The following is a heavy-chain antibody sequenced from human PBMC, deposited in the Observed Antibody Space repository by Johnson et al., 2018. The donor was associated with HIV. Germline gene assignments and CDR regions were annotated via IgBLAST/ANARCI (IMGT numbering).Heavy chain of an antibody. V-gene: IGHV3-11*01. D-gene: IGHD1-14*01. CDR1: GFIVGTKY. Sequence: QVQLVESGGGVVQPGRSLRLACVASGFIVGTKYMSWVRQAPGKGLEWISYMSSSGSVIYSADSVKGRFTISRDNAKNSLYLQMNSLRAEDTAVYYCVTRDPTHRPGVFDIWGQGTMVTISS. J-gene: IGHJ3*02. CDR2: MSSSGSVI. CDR3: VTRDPTHRPGVFDI.